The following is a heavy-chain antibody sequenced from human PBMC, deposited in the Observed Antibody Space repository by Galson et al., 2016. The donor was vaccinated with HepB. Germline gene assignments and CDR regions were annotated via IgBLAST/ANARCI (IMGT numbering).Heavy chain of an antibody. J-gene: IGHJ6*02. Sequence: SETLSLTCAVSGGFLSGYYWSWIRQPPGKGLEWIGEINHSGSPNYNPSLKSRVTILVDTSKNQLSPKLSSVTAADTALYYCASAGFCRSAGCYGARRHYYGMDVWGQGTTVTVSS. V-gene: IGHV4-34*01. CDR3: ASAGFCRSAGCYGARRHYYGMDV. CDR1: GGFLSGYY. D-gene: IGHD2-2*01. CDR2: INHSGSP.